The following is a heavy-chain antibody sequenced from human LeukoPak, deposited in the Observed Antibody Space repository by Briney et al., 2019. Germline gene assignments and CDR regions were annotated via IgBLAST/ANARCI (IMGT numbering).Heavy chain of an antibody. J-gene: IGHJ4*02. CDR3: ARDAGLDSSAPG. V-gene: IGHV4-61*02. CDR2: IYTSGST. D-gene: IGHD3-22*01. CDR1: GASISSGSYY. Sequence: SETLSLTCTVSGASISSGSYYWSWIRQPAGKGLEWIGRIYTSGSTNYNPSLKTRVTISVDTSKNQFSLKLSSVPAADTAVYYCARDAGLDSSAPGWGQGTLVTVSS.